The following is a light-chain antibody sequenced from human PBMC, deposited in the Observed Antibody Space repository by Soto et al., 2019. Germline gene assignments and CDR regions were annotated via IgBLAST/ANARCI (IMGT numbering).Light chain of an antibody. Sequence: ILMTQSPATLSVSPGESATLSCRASHRVSSYLAWYQQRPGQAPRLLIYGVSTRANGVPARFSGSGSGTVFTLTISSLQSKDFAVYYCQQYNNWPLTFGGGTKVDI. CDR2: GVS. CDR1: HRVSSY. CDR3: QQYNNWPLT. J-gene: IGKJ4*01. V-gene: IGKV3-15*01.